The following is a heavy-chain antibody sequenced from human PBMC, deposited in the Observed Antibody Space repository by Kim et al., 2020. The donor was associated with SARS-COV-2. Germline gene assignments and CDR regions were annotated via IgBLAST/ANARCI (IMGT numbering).Heavy chain of an antibody. CDR2: ISYDGSNK. V-gene: IGHV3-30*04. J-gene: IGHJ4*02. D-gene: IGHD3-16*02. Sequence: GGSLRLSCAASGFTFSSYAMHWVRQAPGKGLEWVAVISYDGSNKYYADSVKGRFTISRDNSKNTLYLQMNSLRAEDMAVYYCAAPYYDYVWGSYRGPFDYWGQGTLVTVSS. CDR3: AAPYYDYVWGSYRGPFDY. CDR1: GFTFSSYA.